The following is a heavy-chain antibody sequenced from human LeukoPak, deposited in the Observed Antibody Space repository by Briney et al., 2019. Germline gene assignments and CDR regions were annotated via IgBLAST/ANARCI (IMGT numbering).Heavy chain of an antibody. V-gene: IGHV1-24*01. D-gene: IGHD3-10*01. CDR3: ARDQTGSYYTSNYYYMDV. CDR1: GYTLTELS. J-gene: IGHJ6*03. CDR2: FDPEDGET. Sequence: GASVKVSCKVSGYTLTELSMHWVRQAPGKGLEWMGGFDPEDGETIYAQKFQGRVTMTEDTSTDTAYMELSRLRSDDTAVYYCARDQTGSYYTSNYYYMDVWGKGTTVTISS.